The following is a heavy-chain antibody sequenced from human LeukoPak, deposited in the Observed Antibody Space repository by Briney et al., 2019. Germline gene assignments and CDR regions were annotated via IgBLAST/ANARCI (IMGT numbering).Heavy chain of an antibody. CDR3: ARDPTAAADTFDY. V-gene: IGHV1-2*02. J-gene: IGHJ4*02. Sequence: ASVKVSCKASGYTFTGYYMHWVRQAPGQGLEWMGWINPNSGGTNYAQKFQGRVTMTRDTSISTAYMELSRLRSDDTAVYYCARDPTAAADTFDYWGQGTLVTVSS. CDR1: GYTFTGYY. D-gene: IGHD6-13*01. CDR2: INPNSGGT.